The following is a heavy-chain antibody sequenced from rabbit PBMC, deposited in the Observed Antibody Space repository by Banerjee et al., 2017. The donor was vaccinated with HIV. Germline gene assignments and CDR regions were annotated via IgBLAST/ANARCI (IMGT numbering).Heavy chain of an antibody. Sequence: QEQLEESGGDLVKPEGSLTLTCKASGFDFSSYGVSWVRQAPGKGLEWIGYIDTVFGSTSYATWVNGRFTISSHNAQNTLYLQLNSLTAADTATYFCARDLAGVIGWNFNLWGPGTLVTVS. V-gene: IGHV1S47*01. CDR3: ARDLAGVIGWNFNL. CDR2: IDTVFGST. J-gene: IGHJ4*01. D-gene: IGHD4-1*01. CDR1: GFDFSSYG.